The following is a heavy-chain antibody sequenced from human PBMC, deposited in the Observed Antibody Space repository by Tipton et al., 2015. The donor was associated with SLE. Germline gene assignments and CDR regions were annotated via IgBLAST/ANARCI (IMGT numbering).Heavy chain of an antibody. CDR1: GFTFSSYW. D-gene: IGHD6-19*01. J-gene: IGHJ4*02. Sequence: SLRLSCAASGFTFSSYWMSWVRQAPGKGLEWVANIKQDGSEKYYVDSVKGRFTISRDNAKNSLYLQMNSLRAEDTALYYCARVKYSSGSYYFDCWGQGTLVTVSS. CDR2: IKQDGSEK. CDR3: ARVKYSSGSYYFDC. V-gene: IGHV3-7*03.